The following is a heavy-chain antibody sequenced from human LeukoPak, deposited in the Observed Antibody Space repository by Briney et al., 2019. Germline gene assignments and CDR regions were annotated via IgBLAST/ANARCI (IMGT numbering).Heavy chain of an antibody. J-gene: IGHJ4*02. CDR2: IYYIGAT. D-gene: IGHD3-22*01. Sequence: SETLSLTCTVSGGSISSHYWSWVRQTPGERPEWVAFIYYIGATNYNPSFKGRVTISIESSKNKFSRKLSSGPSADTAIYYCARGTGFYDSSGHYYWGYFDSWGQGTLVPVSS. CDR3: ARGTGFYDSSGHYYWGYFDS. V-gene: IGHV4-59*11. CDR1: GGSISSHY.